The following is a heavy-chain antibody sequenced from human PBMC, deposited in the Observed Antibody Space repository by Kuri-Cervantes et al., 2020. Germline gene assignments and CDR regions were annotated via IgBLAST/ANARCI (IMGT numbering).Heavy chain of an antibody. CDR2: IKSKTDGGTT. V-gene: IGHV3-15*01. J-gene: IGHJ4*02. D-gene: IGHD6-19*01. CDR3: ARVLAVAGGGELDY. CDR1: GFTFSNAW. Sequence: GGSLRLSCAASGFTFSNAWMSWVRQAPGKGLEWVGRIKSKTDGGTTDYAAPVKGRFTISRDNSKNTLYLQMNSLRAEDTAVYYCARVLAVAGGGELDYWGQGTLVTVSS.